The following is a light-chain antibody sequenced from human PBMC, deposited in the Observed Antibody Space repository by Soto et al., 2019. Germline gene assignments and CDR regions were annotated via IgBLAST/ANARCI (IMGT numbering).Light chain of an antibody. V-gene: IGKV3-15*01. CDR1: QSVSSN. Sequence: EIVMTQSPATLSVSPGERATLSCRASQSVSSNLAWYQQKPGQAPGLLIYGASTRATGIPARFSGSGSGTEFTLTISSLQSEDFAVYYCQQYNNWFWTFGQGTKVEIK. CDR3: QQYNNWFWT. J-gene: IGKJ1*01. CDR2: GAS.